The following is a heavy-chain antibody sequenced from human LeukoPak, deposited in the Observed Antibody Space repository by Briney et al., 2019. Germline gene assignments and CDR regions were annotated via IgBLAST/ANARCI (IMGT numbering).Heavy chain of an antibody. CDR3: ATSRTEGYCSSTSCYGRTYGMDV. J-gene: IGHJ6*02. V-gene: IGHV1-69*04. D-gene: IGHD2-2*01. CDR2: IIPILGIA. CDR1: GGTFSSYA. Sequence: SVKVSCKASGGTFSSYAISWVRQAPGQGLEWMGRIIPILGIANYAQKFQGRVTITADKSTSTAYMELSSLRSEDTAVYYCATSRTEGYCSSTSCYGRTYGMDVWGQGTTVTVSS.